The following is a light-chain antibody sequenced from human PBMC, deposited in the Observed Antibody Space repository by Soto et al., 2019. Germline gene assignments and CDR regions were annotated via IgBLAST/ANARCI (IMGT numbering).Light chain of an antibody. CDR1: QSVSSSY. J-gene: IGKJ1*01. V-gene: IGKV3-20*01. CDR3: QQYGSSGT. Sequence: EIVLTQSPGTLSLSPGERATLSCRASQSVSSSYLAWYQQKPGQAPRPLIFDASSRATGISDRFSGSGSGTDFTLTISRLEPEDFAVYYCQQYGSSGTFGQGTKVDIK. CDR2: DAS.